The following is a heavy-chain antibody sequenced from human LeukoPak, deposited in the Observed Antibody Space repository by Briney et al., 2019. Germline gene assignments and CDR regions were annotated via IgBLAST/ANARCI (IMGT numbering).Heavy chain of an antibody. J-gene: IGHJ4*02. CDR3: ARWLGYCSSATCYQPFDY. CDR2: IYAGDSDT. Sequence: GESLNISCKGSGYIFITYWIGWVRQMPGKGLEWMGIIYAGDSDTRYSPSFQGQVTISAEKSISTAYLQWSSLKASDTAVYYCARWLGYCSSATCYQPFDYWGQGTLVTVSS. CDR1: GYIFITYW. V-gene: IGHV5-51*01. D-gene: IGHD2-2*01.